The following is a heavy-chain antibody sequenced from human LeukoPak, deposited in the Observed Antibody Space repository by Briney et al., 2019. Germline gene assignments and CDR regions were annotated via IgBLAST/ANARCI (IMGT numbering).Heavy chain of an antibody. D-gene: IGHD2-15*01. J-gene: IGHJ3*02. CDR2: IYYSGST. Sequence: KPSETLSLTCTVSGGSISSSSYYWGWIRQPPGKGLEWIGSIYYSGSTYYNPSLKSRVTISVDTSKNQFSLKLSSVTAADTAVYYCARYNLGEENCSGGSCERYAFDIWGQGTMVTVSS. V-gene: IGHV4-39*01. CDR3: ARYNLGEENCSGGSCERYAFDI. CDR1: GGSISSSSYY.